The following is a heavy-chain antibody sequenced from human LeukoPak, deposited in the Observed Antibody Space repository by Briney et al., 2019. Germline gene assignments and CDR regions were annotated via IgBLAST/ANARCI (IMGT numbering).Heavy chain of an antibody. V-gene: IGHV3-30*02. CDR1: GFTFSSYS. J-gene: IGHJ4*02. CDR3: AKDVKIYYSSGTSLDY. D-gene: IGHD3-10*01. Sequence: PGGSLRLSCAASGFTFSSYSMNWVRQAPGKGLEWVAFIRYDGSNKYYADSVKGRFTISRDNSKNTLYLQMNSLRAEDTAVYYCAKDVKIYYSSGTSLDYWGQGTLVTVSS. CDR2: IRYDGSNK.